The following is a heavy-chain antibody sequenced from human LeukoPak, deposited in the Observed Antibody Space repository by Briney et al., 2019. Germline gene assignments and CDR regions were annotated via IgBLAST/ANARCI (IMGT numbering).Heavy chain of an antibody. CDR3: AKVLPQWLVRYGTFDY. CDR2: ISASGSST. D-gene: IGHD6-19*01. V-gene: IGHV3-23*01. Sequence: AGGSLRLSCAASGFTFNTYGMSWVRQAPGKGLEWVSVISASGSSTYYADSVKGRFTISRDNSKNTLYLEMNSLRAEDTAVYYCAKVLPQWLVRYGTFDYWGQGTLVTVSS. CDR1: GFTFNTYG. J-gene: IGHJ4*02.